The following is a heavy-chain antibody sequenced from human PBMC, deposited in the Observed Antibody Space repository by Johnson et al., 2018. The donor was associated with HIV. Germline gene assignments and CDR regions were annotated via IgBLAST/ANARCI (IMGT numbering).Heavy chain of an antibody. V-gene: IGHV3-30*03. Sequence: QVQLVESGGGVVQPGRSLRLSCAASGFTFSSYGMNWVRQAPGKGLEWVAVISYDGSNKYYADSVKGRFTISRDNSKNTLYLQMNSLRAEDTAVFYCARDRGYLDAFDIWGQGTMVTVSS. CDR3: ARDRGYLDAFDI. CDR1: GFTFSSYG. CDR2: ISYDGSNK. D-gene: IGHD1-26*01. J-gene: IGHJ3*02.